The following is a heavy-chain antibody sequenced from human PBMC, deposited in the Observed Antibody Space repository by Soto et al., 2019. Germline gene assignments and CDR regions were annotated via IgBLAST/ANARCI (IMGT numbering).Heavy chain of an antibody. CDR2: IIPILGIA. Sequence: QVQLVQSGAEVKKPGSSVKVSCKASGGTFSSYISWVRQAPGQGLEWMGRIIPILGIANYAQKFQGKVTITADKSTSTAYMELSSRRSGDTAVYYCANLATADTLDYWGQGTLVTVSS. CDR3: ANLATADTLDY. CDR1: GGTFSSY. J-gene: IGHJ4*02. D-gene: IGHD6-13*01. V-gene: IGHV1-69*02.